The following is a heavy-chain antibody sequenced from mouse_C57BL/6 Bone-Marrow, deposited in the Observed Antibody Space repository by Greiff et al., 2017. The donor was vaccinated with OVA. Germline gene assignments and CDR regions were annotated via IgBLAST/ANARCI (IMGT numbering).Heavy chain of an antibody. CDR1: GFTFSDYG. J-gene: IGHJ1*03. CDR3: ARGGRYFDV. CDR2: ISSGSSTI. V-gene: IGHV5-17*01. Sequence: EVMLVESGGGLVKPGGSLKLSCAASGFTFSDYGMHWVRQAPEKGLEWVAYISSGSSTIYYADTVKGRFTISRDNAKNTLFLQMTSLRGEDTGMYYCARGGRYFDVWGKGTTVTVSS.